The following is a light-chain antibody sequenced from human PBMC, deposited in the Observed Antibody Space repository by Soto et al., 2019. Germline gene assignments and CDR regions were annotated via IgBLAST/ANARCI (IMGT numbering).Light chain of an antibody. J-gene: IGLJ2*01. CDR3: GTWDSSLRGV. CDR2: DNS. V-gene: IGLV1-51*01. Sequence: QSVLTQPPSVSSAPGQKVTISCSGSSSNIGNNYVSWYQQLPGTAPKLLIYDNSKRPSGISDRFSGSKSGTSATLGITGLQTGDEADYYCGTWDSSLRGVFGGGTKLTVL. CDR1: SSNIGNNY.